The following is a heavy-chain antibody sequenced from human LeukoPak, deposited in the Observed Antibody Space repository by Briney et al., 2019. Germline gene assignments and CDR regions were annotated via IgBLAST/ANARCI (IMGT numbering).Heavy chain of an antibody. V-gene: IGHV4-34*01. CDR1: GGSFSGYY. CDR2: INHSGST. J-gene: IGHJ5*02. CDR3: ARGRYYDILTGYYKRNWFDP. D-gene: IGHD3-9*01. Sequence: SSETLSLTCAVYGGSFSGYYWSWIRQPPGKGLEWLGEINHSGSTNYNPSLKSRVTISVDTSKNQFSLKLSSVTAADTAVYYCARGRYYDILTGYYKRNWFDPWGQGTLVTVSS.